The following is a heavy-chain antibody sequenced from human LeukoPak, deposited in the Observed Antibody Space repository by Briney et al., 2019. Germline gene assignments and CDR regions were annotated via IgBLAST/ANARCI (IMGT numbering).Heavy chain of an antibody. Sequence: GGSLRLSCAASGFTFGSHAMTWVRQAPGKGLEWVSVISGSGGSTYYADSVKGRFTISRDNSKNTLYLQMNSLRAEDTAVYYCGKSEAYSFAYGIDFWGEGTLVTVSS. J-gene: IGHJ4*02. V-gene: IGHV3-23*01. CDR1: GFTFGSHA. CDR3: GKSEAYSFAYGIDF. CDR2: ISGSGGST. D-gene: IGHD5-18*01.